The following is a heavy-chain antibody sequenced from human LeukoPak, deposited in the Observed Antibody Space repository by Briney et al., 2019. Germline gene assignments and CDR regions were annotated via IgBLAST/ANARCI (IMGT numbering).Heavy chain of an antibody. CDR1: GYTFTGYY. D-gene: IGHD4-23*01. V-gene: IGHV1-2*02. CDR2: INPNSGGT. CDR3: ARDRSTVVTLLDY. Sequence: ASVKVSCKASGYTFTGYYMHWVRQAPGQRLEWMGWINPNSGGTNYAQKFQGRVTMTRDTSISTAYMELSRLRSDDTAVYYCARDRSTVVTLLDYWGQGTLVTVSS. J-gene: IGHJ4*02.